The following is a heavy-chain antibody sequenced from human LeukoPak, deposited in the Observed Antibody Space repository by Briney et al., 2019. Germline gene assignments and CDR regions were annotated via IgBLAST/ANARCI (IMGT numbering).Heavy chain of an antibody. CDR3: ARVAARYVGMDV. CDR1: AGSINNYY. J-gene: IGHJ6*02. V-gene: IGHV4-59*01. D-gene: IGHD6-6*01. Sequence: SETLSLTCTVSAGSINNYYWSWIRQPPGKGLEWIGYIYYSGSTNYNPSLKSRVTISVDTSKKQVSLNLSSATAADTAVYYCARVAARYVGMDVWGQGTTVTVSS. CDR2: IYYSGST.